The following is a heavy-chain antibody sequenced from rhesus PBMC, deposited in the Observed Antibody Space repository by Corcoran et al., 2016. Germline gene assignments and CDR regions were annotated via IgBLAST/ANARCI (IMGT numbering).Heavy chain of an antibody. V-gene: IGHV4-106*01. Sequence: QVQLQESGPGLVKPSETLSLTCAVSGGSISDSYYWSWIRRHPGKGLEWIGYIYGIGGRNYDNPSLKSLITISTDPSKNQFSLKLSSVTAADTAVYYCARILNYSWCFDYWGQGVLVTVSS. CDR1: GGSISDSYY. J-gene: IGHJ4*01. D-gene: IGHD2-15*01. CDR3: ARILNYSWCFDY. CDR2: IYGIGGRN.